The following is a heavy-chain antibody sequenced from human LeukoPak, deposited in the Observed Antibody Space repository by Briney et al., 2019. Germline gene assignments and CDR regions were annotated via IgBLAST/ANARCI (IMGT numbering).Heavy chain of an antibody. CDR3: ARAYIVNTNGDNVYYYMDV. Sequence: SVKVSCNASGGTFTFGTAGVTWVRQASGQRLEWLGGIIPLFDSPHYAPNFQGRLTITADRFSGVAYMDLSSLSSEDTAVYYCARAYIVNTNGDNVYYYMDVWGTGTTVTVSS. CDR1: GGTFTFGTAG. D-gene: IGHD5-24*01. CDR2: IIPLFDSP. V-gene: IGHV1-69*06. J-gene: IGHJ6*03.